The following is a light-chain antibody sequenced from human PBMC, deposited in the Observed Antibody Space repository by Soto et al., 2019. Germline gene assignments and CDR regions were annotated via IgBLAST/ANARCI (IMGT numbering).Light chain of an antibody. J-gene: IGKJ1*01. CDR3: QHYNSYSEA. V-gene: IGKV1-5*03. CDR2: KAS. CDR1: QTISSW. Sequence: QPPSTLSGSVGDRVTITCRASQTISSWLAWYQQKPGKAPKLLIYKASTLKSGVPSRFSGSGSGTEFTLTISSLQPDDFATYYCQHYNSYSEAFGQGSIV.